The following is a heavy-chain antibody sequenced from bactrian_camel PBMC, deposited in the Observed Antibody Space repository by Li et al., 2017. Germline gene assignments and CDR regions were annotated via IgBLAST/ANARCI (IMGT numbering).Heavy chain of an antibody. CDR2: IYTHGGAT. V-gene: IGHV3-2*01. CDR3: AAKSVEGYSGLLYRSDDYPH. CDR1: GYSSSRNY. J-gene: IGHJ4*01. D-gene: IGHD2*01. Sequence: QVQLVESGGGSVQAGGTLRLACVASGYSSSRNYMAWFRQAPGKEREAVASIYTHGGATYYAPSVQGRFTISLDNAKMTLYLQMNGLKPEDTAMYHCAAKSVEGYSGLLYRSDDYPHWGQGTQVTVS.